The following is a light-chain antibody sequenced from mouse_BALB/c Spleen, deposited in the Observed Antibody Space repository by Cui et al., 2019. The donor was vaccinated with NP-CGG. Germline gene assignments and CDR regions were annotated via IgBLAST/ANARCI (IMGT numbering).Light chain of an antibody. CDR1: IGAVTTNNF. Sequence: QAVVTPESAFITSPGETATLTCRSSIGAVTTNNFANWVQEKPDHLFTGLIGGTNNRVPGVPARFSGSLIGDKAALTITGAQTEDEAIYFCVLWYSNHWVFGGGTKLTVL. CDR3: VLWYSNHWV. CDR2: GTN. J-gene: IGLJ1*01. V-gene: IGLV1*01.